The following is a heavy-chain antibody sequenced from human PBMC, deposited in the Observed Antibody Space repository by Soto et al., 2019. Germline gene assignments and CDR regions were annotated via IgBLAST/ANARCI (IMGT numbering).Heavy chain of an antibody. Sequence: QLQLQESGPGLVKPSETLSLTCTVSGGSISSSSYYWGWIRQPPGKGLEWIGSIYYSGSTYYNPSLKSRVTISVDTSKNQFSLKLSSVTAADTAVYYCVGPSIAARHLDYWGQGTLVTVSS. CDR1: GGSISSSSYY. CDR3: VGPSIAARHLDY. D-gene: IGHD6-6*01. CDR2: IYYSGST. J-gene: IGHJ4*02. V-gene: IGHV4-39*01.